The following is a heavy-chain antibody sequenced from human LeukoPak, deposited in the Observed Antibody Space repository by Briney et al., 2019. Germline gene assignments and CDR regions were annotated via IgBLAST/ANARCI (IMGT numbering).Heavy chain of an antibody. V-gene: IGHV1-18*01. D-gene: IGHD3-22*01. Sequence: ASVKVSRKASGYTFTSYGISWVRPAPGQGLEWMGWISGYNGNTKYAQKVQGRVTMTTDTSTSTAYMELRSLRSDDTAVYYWARGGALINYYYSGAYLSPFDYWGQGTLVTVSS. CDR2: ISGYNGNT. CDR1: GYTFTSYG. CDR3: ARGGALINYYYSGAYLSPFDY. J-gene: IGHJ4*02.